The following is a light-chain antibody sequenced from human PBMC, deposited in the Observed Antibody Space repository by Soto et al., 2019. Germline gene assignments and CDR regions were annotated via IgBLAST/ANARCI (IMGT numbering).Light chain of an antibody. CDR1: QSVSSY. V-gene: IGKV3-11*01. CDR2: DAS. CDR3: QQRSNWPIT. J-gene: IGKJ5*01. Sequence: EIVLTQSPATLSLSPGERATLSCRTSQSVSSYFAWYQQKPGRAPRLLIYDASNSATGLPARFIGSGSEKDFTLTISSLEPEDFAVYYCQQRSNWPITFGQGTRLEIK.